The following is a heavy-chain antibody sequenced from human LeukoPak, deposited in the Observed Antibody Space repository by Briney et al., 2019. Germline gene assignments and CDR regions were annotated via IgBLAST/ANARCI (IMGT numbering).Heavy chain of an antibody. CDR3: ARGGRDYVFDY. CDR2: MNPNSGNT. D-gene: IGHD3-16*01. CDR1: GGTFSSYD. J-gene: IGHJ4*02. V-gene: IGHV1-8*03. Sequence: ASVKVSCKASGGTFSSYDINWVRQATGQGLEWMGWMNPNSGNTGYAQKFQGRVTITRNTSISTAYMELSSLRSEDTAVYYCARGGRDYVFDYWGQGTLVTVSS.